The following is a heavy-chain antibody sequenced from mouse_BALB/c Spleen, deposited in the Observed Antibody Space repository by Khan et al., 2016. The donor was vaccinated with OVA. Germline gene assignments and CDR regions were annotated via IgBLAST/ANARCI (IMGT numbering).Heavy chain of an antibody. V-gene: IGHV1S136*01. CDR3: ARGMGLLRGALDF. D-gene: IGHD2-3*01. CDR1: GYTFTTYV. CDR2: INPNNDDT. J-gene: IGHJ4*01. Sequence: VKLQQPGPELVKPGASVKMSCKASGYTFTTYVIHWVKQKPGQGLEWIGYINPNNDDTKYNEKFKDKATLTSDKSSTTAYMEFSSLTSEDSAVYYCARGMGLLRGALDFWGQGTSVTVSS.